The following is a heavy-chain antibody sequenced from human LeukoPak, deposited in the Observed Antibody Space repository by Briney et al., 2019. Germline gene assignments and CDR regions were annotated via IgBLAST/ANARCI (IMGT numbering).Heavy chain of an antibody. CDR3: AKDKSHSARGLGLDY. CDR1: GFTFSDAW. V-gene: IGHV3-9*01. Sequence: PGGSLRLSCAASGFTFSDAWMNWVRQAPGKGLEWVSGISWNSGSIGYADSVKGRFTISRDNAKNSLYLQMNSLRAEDTALYYCAKDKSHSARGLGLDYWGQGTLVTVSS. CDR2: ISWNSGSI. J-gene: IGHJ4*02. D-gene: IGHD3/OR15-3a*01.